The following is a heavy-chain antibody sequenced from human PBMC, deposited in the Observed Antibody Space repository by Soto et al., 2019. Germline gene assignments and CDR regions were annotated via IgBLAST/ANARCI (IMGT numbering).Heavy chain of an antibody. CDR1: GFTFSNAW. D-gene: IGHD5-18*01. V-gene: IGHV3-15*01. J-gene: IGHJ4*02. CDR3: TTVWETAMVDY. Sequence: EVQLVESGGGLVKPGGSLRLSCAASGFTFSNAWMSWVRQAPGKGLEWVGRIKSKSDGGKTDYAAPVKGRFTIARDDSKNTLYQQMNSLKTEDRDVYYCTTVWETAMVDYWGQGTLVTVSS. CDR2: IKSKSDGGKT.